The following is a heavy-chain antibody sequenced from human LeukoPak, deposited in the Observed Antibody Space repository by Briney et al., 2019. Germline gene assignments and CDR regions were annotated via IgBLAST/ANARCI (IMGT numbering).Heavy chain of an antibody. Sequence: SETLSLTCTVCGGSISSYYWSWIRQPPGKGLEGIGYIYYSGSTNYNPSLKSRVTISVDTSKNQFSLKLSSVTAADTAVYYCARHRSRLLHGMDVWGQGTTVTVSS. CDR2: IYYSGST. J-gene: IGHJ6*02. V-gene: IGHV4-59*08. CDR1: GGSISSYY. CDR3: ARHRSRLLHGMDV. D-gene: IGHD3-22*01.